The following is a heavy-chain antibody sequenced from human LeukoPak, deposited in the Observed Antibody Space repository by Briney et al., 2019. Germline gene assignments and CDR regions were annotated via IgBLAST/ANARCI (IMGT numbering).Heavy chain of an antibody. CDR1: GYTFTSYY. CDR2: INPSGGST. J-gene: IGHJ4*02. CDR3: ARDPGSYYRFDY. D-gene: IGHD1-26*01. V-gene: IGHV1-46*01. Sequence: ASVKVSCKASGYTFTSYYMHWVRQAPGQGLEWMGIINPSGGSTSYAQKFQGGVTMTRDMSTSTVYMELSSLRSEDTAVYYCARDPGSYYRFDYWGQGTLVTVSS.